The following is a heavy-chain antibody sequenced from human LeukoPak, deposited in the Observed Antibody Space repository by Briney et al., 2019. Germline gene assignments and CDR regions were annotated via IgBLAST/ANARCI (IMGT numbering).Heavy chain of an antibody. J-gene: IGHJ4*02. CDR1: GFSFSAYW. CDR2: INQAGSDP. D-gene: IGHD3-10*02. Sequence: GGSLRLSCAASGFSFSAYWMTWVRQPPGTGLEWVANINQAGSDPYNVPPVPGPFRISRDNAKHLVYLQMNRLYCARFGYVAAVDVWGQGTRVTVSS. CDR3: VDV. V-gene: IGHV3-7*01.